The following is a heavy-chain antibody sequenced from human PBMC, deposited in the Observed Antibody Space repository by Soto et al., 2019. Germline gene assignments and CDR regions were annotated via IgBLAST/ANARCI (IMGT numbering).Heavy chain of an antibody. CDR3: VRGPGRLDY. CDR1: GDSVSSNSAT. V-gene: IGHV6-1*01. J-gene: IGHJ4*02. Sequence: SQTLSLTCAISGDSVSSNSATWNWIRQSPSRGLEWLGRTYYRSKWYTAYRGSVKSRITINPDTSKNQVSLQLNSVTPEDTAVYHCVRGPGRLDYWGQGNLVTVSS. CDR2: TYYRSKWYT. D-gene: IGHD3-10*01.